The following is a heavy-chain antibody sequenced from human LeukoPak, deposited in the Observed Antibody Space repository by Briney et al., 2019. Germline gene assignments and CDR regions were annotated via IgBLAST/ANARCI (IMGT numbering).Heavy chain of an antibody. V-gene: IGHV3-9*03. D-gene: IGHD6-19*01. Sequence: GRSLRLSCAASGFTFDDYAMHWVRQAPGKGLEWVSGTSWNSGSIGYADSVKGRFTISRDNAKNSLYLQMNSLRAEDMALYYCAKDRSSGWFYFDYWGQGTLVTVSS. J-gene: IGHJ4*02. CDR2: TSWNSGSI. CDR3: AKDRSSGWFYFDY. CDR1: GFTFDDYA.